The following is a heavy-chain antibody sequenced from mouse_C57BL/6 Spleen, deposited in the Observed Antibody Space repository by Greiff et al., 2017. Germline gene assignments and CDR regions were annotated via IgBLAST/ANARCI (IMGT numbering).Heavy chain of an antibody. CDR1: GFTFTDYY. D-gene: IGHD2-1*01. J-gene: IGHJ4*01. Sequence: EVKLVESGGGLVQPGGSLSLSCAASGFTFTDYYMSWVRQPPGKALEWLGFIRNKANGYTTEYSASVKGRFTISRDNSQSILYLQMNALRAEDSATYYCARPYGTYAMDYWGQGTSVTVSS. CDR3: ARPYGTYAMDY. V-gene: IGHV7-3*01. CDR2: IRNKANGYTT.